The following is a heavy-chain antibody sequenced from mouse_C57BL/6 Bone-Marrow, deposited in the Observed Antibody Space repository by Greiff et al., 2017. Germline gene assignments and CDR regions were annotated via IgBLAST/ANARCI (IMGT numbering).Heavy chain of an antibody. CDR1: GFTFTSYW. J-gene: IGHJ2*01. V-gene: IGHV14-4*01. D-gene: IGHD4-1*01. CDR3: TTTGDYCDD. Sequence: VQLQQSGAELVKPGASVKVSCKASGFTFTSYWLPWVKQRPEQGLEWIGWIAPETGDPAYASKFQGKATITADTSSNTAYLQLSSLTSEDTAVYYCTTTGDYCDDWGQGTTLT. CDR2: IAPETGDP.